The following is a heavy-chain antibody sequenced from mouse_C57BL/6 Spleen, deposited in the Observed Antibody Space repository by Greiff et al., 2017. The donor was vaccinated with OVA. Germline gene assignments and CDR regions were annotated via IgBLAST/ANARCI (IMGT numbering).Heavy chain of an antibody. J-gene: IGHJ2*01. CDR3: TGGLRRGFDY. CDR1: GYTFTDYE. Sequence: QVQLQQSGAELVRPGASVTLSCKASGYTFTDYEMHWVKQTPVHGLEWIGAIDPETGGTAYNQKFKGKAILTADKSSSTAYMELRSRTSEDSAVYYCTGGLRRGFDYWGQGTTLTVSS. D-gene: IGHD2-4*01. CDR2: IDPETGGT. V-gene: IGHV1-15*01.